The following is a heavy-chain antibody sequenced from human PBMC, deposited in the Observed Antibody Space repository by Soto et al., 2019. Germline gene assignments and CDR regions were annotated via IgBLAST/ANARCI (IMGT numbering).Heavy chain of an antibody. J-gene: IGHJ4*02. CDR2: ISGSGGRT. CDR1: GFTFSSYA. CDR3: AKDRTDTTMVSRIDY. D-gene: IGHD5-18*01. V-gene: IGHV3-23*01. Sequence: EVQLLESGGGLVQPGGSLRLSCAASGFTFSSYAMSWVRQAPGKGLEWVSAISGSGGRTYYADSVKGRFTISRDNSKNTLYVQMSSLRAEDTAVYYCAKDRTDTTMVSRIDYWGQGTLVTVSS.